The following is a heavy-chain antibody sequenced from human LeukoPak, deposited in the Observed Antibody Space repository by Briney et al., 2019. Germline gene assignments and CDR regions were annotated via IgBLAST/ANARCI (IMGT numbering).Heavy chain of an antibody. CDR3: ARDLRSSGWAFH. CDR2: ISSSSSYI. V-gene: IGHV3-21*01. CDR1: GFTFSSYS. J-gene: IGHJ4*02. Sequence: KPWGSLRLSCAASGFTFSSYSMNWVRQAPGKGLEWVSSISSSSSYIYYADSVKGRFTISRDNAKNSLYLQMNSLRAEDTAVYYCARDLRSSGWAFHWGQGTLVTVSS. D-gene: IGHD6-19*01.